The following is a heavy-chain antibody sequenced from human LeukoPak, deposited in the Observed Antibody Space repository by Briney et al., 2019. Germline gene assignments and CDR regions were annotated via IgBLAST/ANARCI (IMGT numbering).Heavy chain of an antibody. J-gene: IGHJ4*02. CDR1: GFTFSSYS. CDR3: AKDLGPQWELLFDY. D-gene: IGHD1-26*01. V-gene: IGHV3-21*04. CDR2: ISSSSSYI. Sequence: PGGSLRLSCAASGFTFSSYSMNWVRQAPGKGLEWVSSISSSSSYIYYADSVKGRFTTSRDNSKNTLYLQMNSLRAEDTAVYYCAKDLGPQWELLFDYWGQGTLVTVSS.